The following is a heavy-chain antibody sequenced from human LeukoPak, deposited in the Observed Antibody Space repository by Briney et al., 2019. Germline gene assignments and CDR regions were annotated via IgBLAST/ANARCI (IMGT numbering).Heavy chain of an antibody. J-gene: IGHJ4*02. Sequence: GGSLRLSCAASGFTFSSYGMHWVRQAPGKGLEWVAVISYDGSNEYYADSVKGRFTISRDNSKNTLYLQMNSLRAEDTAVYYCAKDDSSGCYDYWGQGTLVTVSS. V-gene: IGHV3-30*18. CDR1: GFTFSSYG. CDR2: ISYDGSNE. D-gene: IGHD6-19*01. CDR3: AKDDSSGCYDY.